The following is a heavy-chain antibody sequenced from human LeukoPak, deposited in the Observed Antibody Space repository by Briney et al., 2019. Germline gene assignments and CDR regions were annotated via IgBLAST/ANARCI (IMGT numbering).Heavy chain of an antibody. D-gene: IGHD4-17*01. CDR3: ARPHGDYVFSDY. J-gene: IGHJ4*02. CDR2: INWSGASA. Sequence: PGGSLRLSCTASGFTFDDNGMSWVRQVPGKGLEWVSGINWSGASAGYADSVKGRFTISRDNAKNSLYLQMNSLRAEDTAVYYCARPHGDYVFSDYWGQGTLVTVSS. V-gene: IGHV3-20*04. CDR1: GFTFDDNG.